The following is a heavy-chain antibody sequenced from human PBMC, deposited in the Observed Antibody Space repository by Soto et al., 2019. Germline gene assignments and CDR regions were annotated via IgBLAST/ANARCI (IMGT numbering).Heavy chain of an antibody. CDR3: AKSLLPNAFDI. V-gene: IGHV3-30*18. CDR1: GFTFSSYG. J-gene: IGHJ3*02. D-gene: IGHD2-15*01. CDR2: ISYDGSNK. Sequence: QVQLVESGGGVVQPGRSLRLSCVASGFTFSSYGMHWVRQAPGKGLEWVAVISYDGSNKYYADSVKGRFTISRDNSKNTLYLQMNSLRAEDTAVYYCAKSLLPNAFDIWGQGTMVTVSS.